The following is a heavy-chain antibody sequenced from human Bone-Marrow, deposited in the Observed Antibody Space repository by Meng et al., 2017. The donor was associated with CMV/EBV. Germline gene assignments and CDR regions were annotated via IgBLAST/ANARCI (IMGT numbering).Heavy chain of an antibody. CDR2: TYYRSKWYN. V-gene: IGHV6-1*01. CDR3: ARVITGTTLGPPFIDY. CDR1: GDSVSGNSAA. Sequence: SETLSLTCAISGDSVSGNSAAWNWIRQSPSRGLEWLGRTYYRSKWYNDYAVSVKSRITINPDTSKNQFSLQLNSVTPEDTAVYYCARVITGTTLGPPFIDYWGQGTLVTVSS. J-gene: IGHJ4*02. D-gene: IGHD1-7*01.